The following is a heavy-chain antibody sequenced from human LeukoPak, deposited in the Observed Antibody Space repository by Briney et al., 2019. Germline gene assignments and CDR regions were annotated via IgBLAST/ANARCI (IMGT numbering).Heavy chain of an antibody. Sequence: GGSLRLSCAASGFTFSSYAMSWVRQAPGKGLEWVSAISSSGGSTYYADSVKGRFTISRDNSKNTLYLQMNSLRAEDTAVYYCAKVGKLLWFGELFRKQYYFDYWGQGTLVTVSS. D-gene: IGHD3-10*01. CDR1: GFTFSSYA. V-gene: IGHV3-23*01. CDR3: AKVGKLLWFGELFRKQYYFDY. J-gene: IGHJ4*02. CDR2: ISSSGGST.